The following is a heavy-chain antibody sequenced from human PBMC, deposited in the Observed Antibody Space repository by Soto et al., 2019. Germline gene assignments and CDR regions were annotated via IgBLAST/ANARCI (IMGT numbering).Heavy chain of an antibody. V-gene: IGHV3-7*01. J-gene: IGHJ4*02. Sequence: GGSLRLSCAASGFTFSSYWMSWVRPAPGKGLEWVANIKQDGSEKYYVDSVKGRFTISRDNAKNSLYLQMNSLRAEDTAVYYCARDEEYYYDSSGYIFDYWGQGTLVTVSS. CDR2: IKQDGSEK. D-gene: IGHD3-22*01. CDR1: GFTFSSYW. CDR3: ARDEEYYYDSSGYIFDY.